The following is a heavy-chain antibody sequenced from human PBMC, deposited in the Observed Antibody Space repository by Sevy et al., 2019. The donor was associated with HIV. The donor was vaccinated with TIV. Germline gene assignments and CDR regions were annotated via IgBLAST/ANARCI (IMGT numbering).Heavy chain of an antibody. Sequence: GGSLRLSCAASGFTFSSYAMHWVRQAPGKVLEWVAVISYDGSKRFHANSVKGRFSISRDKSKNMVYLQMNGLRIEDTAVYYCARADVDRYYYYYGMDVWGQGTTVTVSS. J-gene: IGHJ6*02. CDR1: GFTFSSYA. V-gene: IGHV3-30*01. CDR2: ISYDGSKR. CDR3: ARADVDRYYYYYGMDV.